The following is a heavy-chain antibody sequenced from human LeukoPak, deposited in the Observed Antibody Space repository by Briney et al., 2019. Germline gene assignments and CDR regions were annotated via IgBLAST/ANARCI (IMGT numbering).Heavy chain of an antibody. Sequence: GGSLRLSCAASGLIVSSNYMSWVRQAPGKGLEWVSVVYGGDTTYYADSVQGRFTISRDNSKNTLYLQMNSLRAEDTAVYYCARGSLYDIYYWGQGTLVTVSS. J-gene: IGHJ4*02. CDR3: ARGSLYDIYY. D-gene: IGHD3-9*01. V-gene: IGHV3-66*01. CDR1: GLIVSSNY. CDR2: VYGGDTT.